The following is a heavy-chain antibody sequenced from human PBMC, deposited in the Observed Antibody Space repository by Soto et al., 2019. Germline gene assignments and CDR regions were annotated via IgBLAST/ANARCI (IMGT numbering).Heavy chain of an antibody. J-gene: IGHJ4*02. D-gene: IGHD2-21*02. V-gene: IGHV3-21*01. CDR1: GLTFSSQS. CDR3: ARTHSQVTSFDY. CDR2: ISERSSYI. Sequence: PGGSLRLSCEASGLTFSSQSMNWVRRAPGKGLEWVSYISERSSYIYYADSVRGRFTVSRDNAKSSLYLQMDSLRADDTAVYYCARTHSQVTSFDYWGPGTLVTVSS.